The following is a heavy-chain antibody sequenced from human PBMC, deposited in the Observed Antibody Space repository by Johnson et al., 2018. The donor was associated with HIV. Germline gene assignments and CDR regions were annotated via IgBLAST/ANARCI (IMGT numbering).Heavy chain of an antibody. J-gene: IGHJ3*02. D-gene: IGHD3-22*01. CDR2: INWYGGST. V-gene: IGHV3-20*03. Sequence: GFTFDDYGMSWVRPAPGKGLEWVSGINWYGGSTGYADSVKGRFTISGDNSKNTLYIQMNSLKAEDTAVYYCARDLYYYDSSVPKFSGAFDIWGQGTMVTVSS. CDR3: ARDLYYYDSSVPKFSGAFDI. CDR1: GFTFDDYG.